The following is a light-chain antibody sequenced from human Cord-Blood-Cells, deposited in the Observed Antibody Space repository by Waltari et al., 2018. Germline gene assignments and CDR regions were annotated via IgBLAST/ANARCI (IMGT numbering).Light chain of an antibody. CDR1: SSDVGGYNY. CDR3: SSYTSSSTVV. CDR2: DVS. Sequence: QSALTQPASVSGSPGQSITISCTGTSSDVGGYNYVSWYQQHPGKAPKLMIYDVSNRPSGFSNRFAGSKSGKTASLTISGLQAEDEADYYCSSYTSSSTVVFGGGTKLTVL. J-gene: IGLJ2*01. V-gene: IGLV2-14*01.